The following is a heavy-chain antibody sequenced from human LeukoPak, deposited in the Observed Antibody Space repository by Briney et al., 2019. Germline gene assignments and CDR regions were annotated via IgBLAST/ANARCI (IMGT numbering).Heavy chain of an antibody. CDR3: ARDLGCCSSTSCPNDY. Sequence: PGGSLRLSCAASGFTFSSYSMNWVRQAPGKGLEWVSSISSSSSYIYHADSVKGRFTISRDNAKNSLYLQMNSLRAEDTAVYYCARDLGCCSSTSCPNDYWGQGTLVTVSS. CDR2: ISSSSSYI. CDR1: GFTFSSYS. D-gene: IGHD2-2*01. V-gene: IGHV3-21*01. J-gene: IGHJ4*02.